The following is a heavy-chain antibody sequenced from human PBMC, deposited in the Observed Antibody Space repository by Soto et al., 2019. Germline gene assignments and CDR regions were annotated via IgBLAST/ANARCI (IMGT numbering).Heavy chain of an antibody. V-gene: IGHV4-31*03. CDR1: GGSISSGGYY. CDR2: IYYSGST. J-gene: IGHJ6*02. Sequence: SETLSLTCTVSGGSISSGGYYWSWIRQHPGKGLEWIGYIYYSGSTYSNPSLKSRVTISVDTSKIQFSLKLSSVTAADTAVYYCARDLRRGLYYYYGMAVWGQGTTVTV. CDR3: ARDLRRGLYYYYGMAV. D-gene: IGHD4-17*01.